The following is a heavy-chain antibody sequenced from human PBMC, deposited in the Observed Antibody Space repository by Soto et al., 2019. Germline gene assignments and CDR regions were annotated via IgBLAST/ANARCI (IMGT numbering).Heavy chain of an antibody. Sequence: EVQLVESGGGLVQPGGSLRLSCVASGFIFNSYSMNWVRQAQGKGLEWISYINSGSTSVFYADSVKGRFSISRDNAKNSLYLQMNSLRAEDTAVYYCASSASPDAYWGQGTLVTVSS. CDR1: GFIFNSYS. CDR3: ASSASPDAY. D-gene: IGHD1-26*01. CDR2: INSGSTSV. V-gene: IGHV3-48*01. J-gene: IGHJ4*02.